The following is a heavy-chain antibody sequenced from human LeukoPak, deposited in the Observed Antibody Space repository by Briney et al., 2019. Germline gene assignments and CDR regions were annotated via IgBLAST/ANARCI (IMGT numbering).Heavy chain of an antibody. CDR1: GFTFSSYA. CDR2: ISGSGGST. V-gene: IGHV3-23*01. CDR3: AKVGDYYGSGSYFPFDY. D-gene: IGHD3-10*01. J-gene: IGHJ4*02. Sequence: GGSLRLSCAASGFTFSSYAMSWVRQAPGKGLEWVSAISGSGGSTYYADSVKGRFTISRDNSKNTLYLQMNSLRAEDTAVYYCAKVGDYYGSGSYFPFDYWGQGTLVTASS.